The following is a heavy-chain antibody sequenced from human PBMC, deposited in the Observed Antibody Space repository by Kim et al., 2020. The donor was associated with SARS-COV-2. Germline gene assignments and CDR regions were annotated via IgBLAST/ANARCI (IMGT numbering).Heavy chain of an antibody. J-gene: IGHJ6*02. V-gene: IGHV3-73*01. CDR3: TRPMVRGVPNYYGMDV. Sequence: GGSLRLSCAASGFTFSGSAMHWVRQASGKGLEWVGRIRSKANSYATAYAASVKGRFTISRDDSKNTAYLQMNSLKTEDTAVYYCTRPMVRGVPNYYGMDVWGRGTTVTVSS. D-gene: IGHD3-10*01. CDR1: GFTFSGSA. CDR2: IRSKANSYAT.